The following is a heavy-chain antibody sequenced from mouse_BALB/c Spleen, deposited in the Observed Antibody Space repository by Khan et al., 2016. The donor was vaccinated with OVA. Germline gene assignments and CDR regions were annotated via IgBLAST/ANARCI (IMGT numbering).Heavy chain of an antibody. D-gene: IGHD2-4*01. Sequence: QMQLEESGPGLVQPSQSLSITCTVSGFSLTSSGVHWVRQSPGKGLEWLGVIWSGGSTDYNAAFISRLSISKDNSKSQVFFKLNNLQANDTAIYYCARNYDYDKGLSYWGQGTLVTVSA. CDR3: ARNYDYDKGLSY. J-gene: IGHJ3*01. CDR2: IWSGGST. CDR1: GFSLTSSG. V-gene: IGHV2-2*02.